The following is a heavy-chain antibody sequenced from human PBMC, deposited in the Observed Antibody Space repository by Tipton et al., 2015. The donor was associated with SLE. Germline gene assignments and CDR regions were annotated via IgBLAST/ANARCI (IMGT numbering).Heavy chain of an antibody. V-gene: IGHV4-61*02. CDR1: GGSISSGSYY. D-gene: IGHD3-3*01. Sequence: TLSLTCTVSGGSISSGSYYWSWIRQPAGKGLEWIGRIYTSGSTNYNPSLKSRVTISVDTSKNQFSLKLSSVTAADTAVHYCARVLGVVKSYYLDVWGQGTLVTVSS. CDR3: ARVLGVVKSYYLDV. CDR2: IYTSGST. J-gene: IGHJ4*02.